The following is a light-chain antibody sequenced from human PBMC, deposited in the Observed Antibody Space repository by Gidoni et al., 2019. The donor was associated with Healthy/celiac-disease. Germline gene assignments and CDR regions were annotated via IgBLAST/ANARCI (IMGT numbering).Light chain of an antibody. CDR1: QCVLYSSNNKNY. Sequence: DIEMTQSPDSLAVSLGERATINCKSSQCVLYSSNNKNYLAWYQQKPGQPPKLLIYWASTRETGVPYRFSGSGSGTDFTLTISSLQAEDIAIYYCQQYYNTPHTFGHXTKVDIK. CDR3: QQYYNTPHT. CDR2: WAS. J-gene: IGKJ1*01. V-gene: IGKV4-1*01.